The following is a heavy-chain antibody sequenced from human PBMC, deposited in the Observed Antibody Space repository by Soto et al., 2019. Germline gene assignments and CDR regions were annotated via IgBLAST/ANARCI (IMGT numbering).Heavy chain of an antibody. J-gene: IGHJ3*02. V-gene: IGHV1-24*01. D-gene: IGHD3-9*01. Sequence: GASVKVSCKVSGYTLTELSMNWVRQALGKGLEWMGGFDPEDGETIYAQKFQGRVTMTEDTSTDTAYMELSSLRSEDTAVYYCATRSYDILTGYSEMGPDAFDIWGQGTMVTVSS. CDR1: GYTLTELS. CDR2: FDPEDGET. CDR3: ATRSYDILTGYSEMGPDAFDI.